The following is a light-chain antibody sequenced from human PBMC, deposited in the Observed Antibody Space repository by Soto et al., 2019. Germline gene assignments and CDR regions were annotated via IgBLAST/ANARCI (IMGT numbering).Light chain of an antibody. J-gene: IGKJ1*01. Sequence: EIVLTQSPGTLSLSPGERATLSCRASQSVSSSYLGWYQQKPGQAPRLVIYGASSRATGIPDRFSGSGSGTDFTLTISRLEPEDFAVYYCQQYGSSPRTFGQGTKVDIK. CDR3: QQYGSSPRT. CDR2: GAS. V-gene: IGKV3-20*01. CDR1: QSVSSSY.